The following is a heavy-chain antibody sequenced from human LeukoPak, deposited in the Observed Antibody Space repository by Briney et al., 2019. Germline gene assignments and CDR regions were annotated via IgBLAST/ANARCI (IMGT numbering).Heavy chain of an antibody. Sequence: SGGSLRLSCAASGFAFSSFAMSWVRQSPGKGLEWVSTISGSGDHTYYAGSVRGRVTISRDNSKNTLSLQMNSLRVEDTAFYYCARDRGSTLTNMDFWGQGALVTVSS. CDR3: ARDRGSTLTNMDF. CDR2: ISGSGDHT. V-gene: IGHV3-23*01. D-gene: IGHD2/OR15-2a*01. J-gene: IGHJ4*02. CDR1: GFAFSSFA.